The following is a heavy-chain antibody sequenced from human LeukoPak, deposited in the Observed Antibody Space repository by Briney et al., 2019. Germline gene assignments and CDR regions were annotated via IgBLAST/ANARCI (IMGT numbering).Heavy chain of an antibody. CDR1: GGSISSYY. J-gene: IGHJ4*02. CDR2: IYYSGST. CDR3: ARAYVSRAAAGTFDY. D-gene: IGHD6-13*01. Sequence: SETLSPTCTVSGGSISSYYWSWIRQPPGKGLEWIGYIYYSGSTNYNPSLKSRVTISVDTSKNQFSLKLSSVTAADTAVYYCARAYVSRAAAGTFDYWGQGTLVTVSS. V-gene: IGHV4-59*01.